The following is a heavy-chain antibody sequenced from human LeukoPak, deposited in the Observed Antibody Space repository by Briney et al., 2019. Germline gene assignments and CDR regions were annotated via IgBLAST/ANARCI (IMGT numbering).Heavy chain of an antibody. CDR1: QFTFSSYS. J-gene: IGHJ4*02. CDR2: INRGATHI. CDR3: VRLRRNSDSSRYYYYYDY. Sequence: GGSLTLSCAASQFTFSSYSMNWVRQAPGKGLECVSSINRGATHIYYADSLRGRFIISRDDAKNSVYLQMNRLRAEDKGVYYYVRLRRNSDSSRYYYYYDYWGPGTLVTVSS. V-gene: IGHV3-21*01. D-gene: IGHD3-22*01.